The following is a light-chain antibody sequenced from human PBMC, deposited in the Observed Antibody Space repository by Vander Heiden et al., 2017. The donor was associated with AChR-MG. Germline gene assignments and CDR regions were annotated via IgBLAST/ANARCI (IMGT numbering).Light chain of an antibody. CDR1: QSISSY. CDR3: QQSYSTPRGT. Sequence: DIQMTQSPSSLSASVADRVTITCPASQSISSYLNWYQQKPGKAPKLLIYAASSLQSGVPSRLSGSGSGTDFTLTISSLQPEDFATYYCQQSYSTPRGTFGGGTKVEIK. J-gene: IGKJ4*01. V-gene: IGKV1-39*01. CDR2: AAS.